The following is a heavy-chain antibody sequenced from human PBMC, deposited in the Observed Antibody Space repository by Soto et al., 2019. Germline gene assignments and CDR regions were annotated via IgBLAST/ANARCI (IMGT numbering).Heavy chain of an antibody. Sequence: GGSLRPSCAASGFTFSSYAMHWFRQAPGKGLEWVAVISYDGSNKYYADSVKGRFTISRDNSKNTLYLQMNSLRAEDTAVYYCARDLWVEPELYYYGMDVWGQGTTVTVSS. J-gene: IGHJ6*02. CDR2: ISYDGSNK. CDR1: GFTFSSYA. CDR3: ARDLWVEPELYYYGMDV. V-gene: IGHV3-30-3*01. D-gene: IGHD1-1*01.